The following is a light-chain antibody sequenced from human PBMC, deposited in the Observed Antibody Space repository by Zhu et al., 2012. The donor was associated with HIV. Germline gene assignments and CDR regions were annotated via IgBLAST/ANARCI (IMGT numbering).Light chain of an antibody. V-gene: IGKV1-NL1*01. Sequence: DIQMTQSPSSLSASVGDRVTITCRASQGISNSLAWYQQKPGKAPKLLLYAASRLEGGVPPRFSGSGSGTDYSLTINSLQPEDFATYYCQQYYNTPPWTFGQGPRWKSN. J-gene: IGKJ1*01. CDR2: AAS. CDR3: QQYYNTPPWT. CDR1: QGISNS.